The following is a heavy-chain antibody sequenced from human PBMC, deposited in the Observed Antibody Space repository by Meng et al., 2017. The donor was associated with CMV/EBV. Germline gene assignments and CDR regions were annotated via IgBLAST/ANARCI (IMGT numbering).Heavy chain of an antibody. V-gene: IGHV1-18*01. CDR2: ISAYNGTT. Sequence: SCKASGYTITRYGISGVRQAPRRGLEWVGWISAYNGTTNSAQKLQSNVTMTPDTSTSTAYMELRRLRSDDTAVYYCAIDPLGFDPWGQGTLVTVSS. CDR3: AIDPLGFDP. CDR1: GYTITRYG. J-gene: IGHJ5*02.